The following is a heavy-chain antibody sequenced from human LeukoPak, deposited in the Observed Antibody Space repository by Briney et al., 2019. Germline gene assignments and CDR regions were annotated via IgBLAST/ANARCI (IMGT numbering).Heavy chain of an antibody. CDR2: IYYSGST. CDR1: GGSVSSGSYY. D-gene: IGHD5-12*01. CDR3: ARANIVATIGAFDI. V-gene: IGHV4-61*01. Sequence: PSETLSLTCTVSGGSVSSGSYYWSWIRQPPGKGLEWIGYIYYSGSTNYNPSLKSRVTISVDTSKNQFSLKLSSVTAADTAVYYCARANIVATIGAFDIWGQGTVVTVSS. J-gene: IGHJ3*02.